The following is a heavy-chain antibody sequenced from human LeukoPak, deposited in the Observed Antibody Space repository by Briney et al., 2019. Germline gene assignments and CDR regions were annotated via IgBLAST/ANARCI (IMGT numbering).Heavy chain of an antibody. J-gene: IGHJ4*02. CDR1: GIIFSNYW. CDR2: INRDGSST. V-gene: IGHV3-74*01. CDR3: ARGGGYSYGSFDY. Sequence: GGSLRLSCAASGIIFSNYWLHWVRQAPGKGLVRVSRINRDGSSTSYADSVKGRFTISRDNAKNTLYLQMNSLRAEDTAAYYCARGGGYSYGSFDYWGQGTLVTVSS. D-gene: IGHD5-18*01.